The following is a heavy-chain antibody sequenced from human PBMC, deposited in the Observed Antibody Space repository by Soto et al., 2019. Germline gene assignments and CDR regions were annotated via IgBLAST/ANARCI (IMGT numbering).Heavy chain of an antibody. D-gene: IGHD4-17*01. CDR2: IEPSGGSR. CDR3: ARTTMAFYYFDF. Sequence: ASVKVSCKASGYTFTSYYMHWVRQAPGQGLEWMGVIEPSGGSRSYTQKFQGRVTMTRDTSTSTVYMELSSLRSEDTAVYYCARTTMAFYYFDFWGQGTLVTVSS. V-gene: IGHV1-46*01. CDR1: GYTFTSYY. J-gene: IGHJ4*02.